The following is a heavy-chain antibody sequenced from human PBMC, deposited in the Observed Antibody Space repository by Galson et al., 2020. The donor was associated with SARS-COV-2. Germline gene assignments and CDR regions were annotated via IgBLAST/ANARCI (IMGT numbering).Heavy chain of an antibody. CDR3: ARVGDRATTPASYFYYGLDV. CDR2: ISAGSSYR. V-gene: IGHV3-21*01. J-gene: IGHJ6*02. D-gene: IGHD1-26*01. CDR1: GFPFMSYS. Sequence: GGSLRLSCAASGFPFMSYSMMWVRQPPGKGLEWVASISAGSSYRDYADSVKGRFTMSRDNAKNSLSLQMSSLRVEDTAVYYCARVGDRATTPASYFYYGLDVWGQGTTVTVSS.